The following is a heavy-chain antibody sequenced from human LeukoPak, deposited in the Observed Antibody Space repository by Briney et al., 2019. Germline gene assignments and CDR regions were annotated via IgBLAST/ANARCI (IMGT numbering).Heavy chain of an antibody. J-gene: IGHJ5*02. CDR1: GGTITSGSYY. V-gene: IGHV4-61*02. CDR3: AREGPRREFGKLIVGFRGWLDP. Sequence: PSETLSLTCTVSGGTITSGSYYWNWIRQPAGNGLEWIGRVYTSGSTSYNPSLKSRVTISVDTSKNQFSLKLNSVTAADTAVYYCAREGPRREFGKLIVGFRGWLDPWGQGTLVTVSP. CDR2: VYTSGST. D-gene: IGHD3-16*02.